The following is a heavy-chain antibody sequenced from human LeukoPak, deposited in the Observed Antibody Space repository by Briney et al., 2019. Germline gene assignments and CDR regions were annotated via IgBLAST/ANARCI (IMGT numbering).Heavy chain of an antibody. V-gene: IGHV1-46*03. J-gene: IGHJ4*02. D-gene: IGHD2-21*02. CDR3: AREVTAIRFDY. Sequence: ASVKVSCKASGYTFTSYHMHWVRQAPGQGLEWMGIINPSGGSTSYAQKFQGRVTMTRDTSTSTVYMELSSLRSEDTAVYYCAREVTAIRFDYWGQGTLVTVSS. CDR2: INPSGGST. CDR1: GYTFTSYH.